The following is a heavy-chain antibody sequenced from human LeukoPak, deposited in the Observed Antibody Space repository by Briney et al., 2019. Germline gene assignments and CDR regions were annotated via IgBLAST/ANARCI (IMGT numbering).Heavy chain of an antibody. D-gene: IGHD4/OR15-4a*01. J-gene: IGHJ4*02. CDR2: IYSGTI. Sequence: GGSLRLSCIVSGFTVSSNSMSWVRQAPGKGLEWVSFIYSGTIHYSDSVKGRFTISRDNSKNTLYLQMNSLRAEDTAVYYCARRAGAYSHPYDYWGQGTLVTVSS. V-gene: IGHV3-53*01. CDR3: ARRAGAYSHPYDY. CDR1: GFTVSSNS.